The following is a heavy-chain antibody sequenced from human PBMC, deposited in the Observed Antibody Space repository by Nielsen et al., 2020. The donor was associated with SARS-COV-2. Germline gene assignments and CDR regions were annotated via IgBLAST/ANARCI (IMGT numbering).Heavy chain of an antibody. CDR3: ASGYCSGGSCYSRLLDY. D-gene: IGHD2-15*01. Sequence: GESLKISCAASGFTFSSYAMHWVRQAPGKGLEWGAVISYDGSNKYYADSVKGRFTISRDNSKNTLYLQMNSLRAEDTAVYYCASGYCSGGSCYSRLLDYWGQGTLVTVSS. CDR2: ISYDGSNK. CDR1: GFTFSSYA. V-gene: IGHV3-30*04. J-gene: IGHJ4*02.